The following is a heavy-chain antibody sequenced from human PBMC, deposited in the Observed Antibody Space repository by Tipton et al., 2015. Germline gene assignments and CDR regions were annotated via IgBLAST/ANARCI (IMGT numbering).Heavy chain of an antibody. CDR3: ARHYYGSSGYIDY. CDR2: ISTYNGNT. J-gene: IGHJ4*02. V-gene: IGHV1-18*01. D-gene: IGHD3-22*01. Sequence: QLVQSGAEVKKPGASVKVSCKASGYTFSSYGISWVRQAPGQGLEWMGWISTYNGNTNYAQKLQGRVTITADESTSTAYMELRSLRSEDTAVYYCARHYYGSSGYIDYWGQGTRVTVSS. CDR1: GYTFSSYG.